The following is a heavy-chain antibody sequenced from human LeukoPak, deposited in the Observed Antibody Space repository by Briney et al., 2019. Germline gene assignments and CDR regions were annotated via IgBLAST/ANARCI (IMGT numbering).Heavy chain of an antibody. D-gene: IGHD2-8*01. CDR3: ARETVMVYAMVGFDY. V-gene: IGHV3-66*03. Sequence: GGSLRLSCAASGFTVSSNYLSWVRQAPGKGLEWVSVIYSSRNTYYADSVKGRFTISRDNSKNTLYLQMNSLRAEDTAVYYCARETVMVYAMVGFDYWGQGTLVTVSS. CDR2: IYSSRNT. J-gene: IGHJ4*02. CDR1: GFTVSSNY.